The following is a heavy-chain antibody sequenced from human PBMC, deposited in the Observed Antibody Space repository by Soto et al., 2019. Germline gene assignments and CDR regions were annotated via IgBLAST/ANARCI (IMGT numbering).Heavy chain of an antibody. Sequence: ASVKVSCKASGYTFTSYGISWVRQAPGQGLEWMGWISAYNGKTHYAQKLQGRVTMTTDTSTSTAYMELRSLRSDETAVYHCARVGVNRGSSAGACDIWGQGKMVTV. D-gene: IGHD1-26*01. J-gene: IGHJ3*02. V-gene: IGHV1-18*01. CDR3: ARVGVNRGSSAGACDI. CDR2: ISAYNGKT. CDR1: GYTFTSYG.